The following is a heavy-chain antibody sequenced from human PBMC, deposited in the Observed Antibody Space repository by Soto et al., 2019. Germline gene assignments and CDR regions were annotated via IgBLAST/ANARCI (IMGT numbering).Heavy chain of an antibody. J-gene: IGHJ5*02. D-gene: IGHD5-18*01. CDR2: INHSGST. CDR3: ARGRYSYDL. CDR1: GGSFSGYY. V-gene: IGHV4-34*01. Sequence: QVQLQQWGAGLLKPSETLSLTCAVYGGSFSGYYWSWIRQPPGKGLEWIGEINHSGSTNYNPSLKXRXTXXVDTSKNQFSLKLSSVTAADTAVYYCARGRYSYDLWGQGTLVTVSS.